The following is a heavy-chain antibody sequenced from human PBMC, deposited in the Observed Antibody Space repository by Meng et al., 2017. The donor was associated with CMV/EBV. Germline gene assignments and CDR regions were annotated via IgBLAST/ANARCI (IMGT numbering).Heavy chain of an antibody. J-gene: IGHJ6*02. CDR1: GFTFSSYW. D-gene: IGHD2-2*01. V-gene: IGHV3-7*01. CDR3: ARDCSSTPGGMDV. CDR2: IKQDGSEK. Sequence: GESLKISCAASGFTFSSYWMSWVRQAPGKGLEWVANIKQDGSEKYYVDSVKGRFTISRDNAKNSLYLQMNSLRAEDTAVYYCARDCSSTPGGMDVWGQGTTVTVSS.